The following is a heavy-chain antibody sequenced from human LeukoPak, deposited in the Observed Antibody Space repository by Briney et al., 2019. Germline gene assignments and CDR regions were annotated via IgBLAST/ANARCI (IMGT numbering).Heavy chain of an antibody. D-gene: IGHD1-7*01. CDR1: GGSFSGYY. CDR3: ARYPIGTTRWNNWFDP. CDR2: INHSGSS. J-gene: IGHJ5*02. V-gene: IGHV4-34*01. Sequence: PSETLSLTCAVYGGSFSGYYWSWIRQPPGKGLEWIGEINHSGSSNYNPSLKSRVTISVDTSKSQFSLKLSSVTAADTAVYYCARYPIGTTRWNNWFDPWGQGTLVTVSS.